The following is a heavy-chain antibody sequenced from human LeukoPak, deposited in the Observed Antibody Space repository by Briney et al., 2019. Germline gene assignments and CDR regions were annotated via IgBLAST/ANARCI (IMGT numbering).Heavy chain of an antibody. V-gene: IGHV4-34*01. CDR2: INHSGST. D-gene: IGHD1-26*01. CDR3: AKDEGYGSPPH. CDR1: GGSFSAYY. J-gene: IGHJ4*02. Sequence: SETLSLTCAVFGGSFSAYYWSWIRQPPGKGLEWIGEINHSGSTNYNPSLKSRVTISVDTSKNQFSLKVSSVIAADTAVYYCAKDEGYGSPPHWGQGTLVTVSS.